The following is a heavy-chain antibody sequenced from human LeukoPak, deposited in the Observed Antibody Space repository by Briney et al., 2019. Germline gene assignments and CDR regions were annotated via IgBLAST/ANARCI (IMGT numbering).Heavy chain of an antibody. J-gene: IGHJ4*02. CDR1: GGSISSYY. D-gene: IGHD1-26*01. V-gene: IGHV4-4*07. CDR2: IYTSGST. Sequence: SETLSLTCTVSGGSISSYYWSWIRQPAGKGLEWIGRIYTSGSTNYNASLKSRVSMSVDTSKNQFSLKLSSVTAADTAVFYCARVNSGSYREFDYWGQGTLVTVSS. CDR3: ARVNSGSYREFDY.